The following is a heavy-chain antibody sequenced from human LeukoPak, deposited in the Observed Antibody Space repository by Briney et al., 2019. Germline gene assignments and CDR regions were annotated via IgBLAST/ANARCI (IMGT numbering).Heavy chain of an antibody. CDR1: GYSFTSYW. CDR2: IDPRDSYT. Sequence: GESLRISCKGSGYSFTSYWISWVRQMPGKGLEWMGRIDPRDSYTNYSPSFQGHVTISADKSISTAYLQWSSLKASDTAMYYCAGTTGAPYDILTGNYYYYGMDVWGKGTTVTVSS. V-gene: IGHV5-10-1*01. CDR3: AGTTGAPYDILTGNYYYYGMDV. D-gene: IGHD3-9*01. J-gene: IGHJ6*04.